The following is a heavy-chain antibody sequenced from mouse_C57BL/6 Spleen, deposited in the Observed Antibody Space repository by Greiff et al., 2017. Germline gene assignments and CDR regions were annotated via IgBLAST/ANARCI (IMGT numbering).Heavy chain of an antibody. CDR3: ARHYSTAWFAY. CDR2: ISYDGSN. Sequence: EVQLKESGPGLVKPSQSLTLTCSVTGYSITSGYYWNWIRQFPGNKLEWVGYISYDGSNNYNPSLKNRISITRDTSKNQFFLKLNSVTPEDTATYDCARHYSTAWFAYWGQGTLVTVSA. D-gene: IGHD2-5*01. J-gene: IGHJ3*01. CDR1: GYSITSGYY. V-gene: IGHV3-6*01.